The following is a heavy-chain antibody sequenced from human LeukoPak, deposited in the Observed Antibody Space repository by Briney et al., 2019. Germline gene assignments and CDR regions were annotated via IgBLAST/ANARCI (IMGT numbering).Heavy chain of an antibody. V-gene: IGHV3-30*02. CDR2: IRYDGSNK. CDR1: GFTFSSCG. J-gene: IGHJ4*02. CDR3: AKGDYSSPPY. Sequence: PGGSLRLSCAASGFTFSSCGMHWVRQAPGKGLEWVAFIRYDGSNKYYADSVKGRFTISRDNSKNTLYLQMNSLRAEDTAVYYCAKGDYSSPPYWGQGTLVTVSS. D-gene: IGHD6-13*01.